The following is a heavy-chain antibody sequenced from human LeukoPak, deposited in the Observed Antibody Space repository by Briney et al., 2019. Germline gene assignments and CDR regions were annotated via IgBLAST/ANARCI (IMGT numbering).Heavy chain of an antibody. J-gene: IGHJ4*02. D-gene: IGHD6-19*01. CDR1: GGSISGSGYY. CDR3: ARGLV. V-gene: IGHV4-39*01. Sequence: SGTLSLTCTVSGGSISGSGYYWGWIRQPPGKGLEWIGSIYYSGSTYYNPSLKSRVTISVDTSKNQFSLRLSSVTAADTAVYYCARGLVWGQGTLVTVSS. CDR2: IYYSGST.